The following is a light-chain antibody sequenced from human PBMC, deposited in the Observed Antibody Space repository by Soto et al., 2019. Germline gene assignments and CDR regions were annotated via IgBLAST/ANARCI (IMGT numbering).Light chain of an antibody. CDR3: SSYTSSSYVV. CDR1: SSDVGSYNR. Sequence: QSVLTQPPSVSGSPGQSVTISCTGTSSDVGSYNRVSWYQQPPGTAPKLMIYEVSNRPSGVPDRFSGSKSGNTASLTISGLQAEDEADYYCSSYTSSSYVVFGGGTKLTVL. CDR2: EVS. V-gene: IGLV2-18*02. J-gene: IGLJ2*01.